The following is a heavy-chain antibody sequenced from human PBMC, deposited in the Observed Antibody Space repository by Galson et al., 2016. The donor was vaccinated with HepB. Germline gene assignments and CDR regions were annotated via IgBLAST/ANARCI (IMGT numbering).Heavy chain of an antibody. CDR1: GFTFRSYT. CDR2: VSFSSTNI. D-gene: IGHD7-27*01. Sequence: SLRLSCAASGFTFRSYTMNWVRQAPGRGLEWISSVSFSSTNIHFADSVKGRFTISRDNAKNSLFLQMNSLGAADTAVYYCARWGPYHFDFWGQGTLVTVSS. CDR3: ARWGPYHFDF. J-gene: IGHJ4*02. V-gene: IGHV3-48*01.